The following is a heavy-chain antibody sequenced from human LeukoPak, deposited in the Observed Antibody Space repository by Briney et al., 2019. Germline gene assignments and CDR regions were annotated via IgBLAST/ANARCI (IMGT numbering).Heavy chain of an antibody. Sequence: GGPLRLLCAASGFTFSIYAMSWVREAPGKGLEWVSAISGSGGSTRYADSVKGRFTISRDHSTNTLYLQMNSLRAEDTAVYECAGLCVVVPARPEAFDIWGQGAMVTVSS. V-gene: IGHV3-23*01. J-gene: IGHJ3*02. D-gene: IGHD2-2*01. CDR3: AGLCVVVPARPEAFDI. CDR1: GFTFSIYA. CDR2: ISGSGGST.